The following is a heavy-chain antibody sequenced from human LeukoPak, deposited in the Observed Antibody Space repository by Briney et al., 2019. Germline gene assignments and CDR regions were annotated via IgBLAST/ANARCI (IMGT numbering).Heavy chain of an antibody. J-gene: IGHJ4*02. Sequence: SETLSLTCTVSGGSMNSHYWNWIRQPPGKGLEWIGYMLDTVTTKDNPSLKSRFTLSADTSKNQFSLRLTSVTAADTAVYYCAKRFCSATRCFHFDYWGQGTLVTVSS. D-gene: IGHD2-2*01. CDR1: GGSMNSHY. CDR2: MLDTVTT. V-gene: IGHV4-59*11. CDR3: AKRFCSATRCFHFDY.